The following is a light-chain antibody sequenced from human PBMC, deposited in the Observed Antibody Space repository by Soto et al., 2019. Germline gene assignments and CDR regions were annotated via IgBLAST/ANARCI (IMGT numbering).Light chain of an antibody. V-gene: IGKV3-20*01. J-gene: IGKJ1*01. CDR1: QSVSNSY. Sequence: EIVLTQSPGILSLSPGERATLSCRASQSVSNSYLAWYQQKPGQAPRLLMYAASNRATGIPDRFSDSGSGTDFTLTISRLEPEDFAVYYCQQFPTWTFGQGTKVEIK. CDR3: QQFPTWT. CDR2: AAS.